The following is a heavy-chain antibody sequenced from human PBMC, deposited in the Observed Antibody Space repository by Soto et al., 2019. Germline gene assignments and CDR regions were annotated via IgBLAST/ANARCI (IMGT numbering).Heavy chain of an antibody. V-gene: IGHV1-46*01. J-gene: IGHJ4*02. CDR2: INPSGGST. D-gene: IGHD3-22*01. CDR1: GYTVTSYY. Sequence: ASVKVSCKLSGYTVTSYYMHWVRQAPGQGLEWMGIINPSGGSTSYAQKFQGRVTMTRDTSTSTVYMELSSLRSEDTAVYYCARGRNYYDSSGHSFDYWGQGTLVTVSS. CDR3: ARGRNYYDSSGHSFDY.